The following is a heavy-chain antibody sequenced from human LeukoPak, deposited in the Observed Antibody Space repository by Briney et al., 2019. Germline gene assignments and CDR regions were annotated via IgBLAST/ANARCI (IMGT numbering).Heavy chain of an antibody. CDR2: INPNSGGT. D-gene: IGHD2-15*01. J-gene: IGHJ4*02. V-gene: IGHV1-2*02. Sequence: ASVKVSCKASGYTFTGYYMHWVRQAPGQGLEWMGWINPNSGGTNYAQKFQGRVTMTRDTSISTAYMELSRLRSDDTAVYYCATGNCSGGSCYSYFDYWGQGTLVTVSS. CDR3: ATGNCSGGSCYSYFDY. CDR1: GYTFTGYY.